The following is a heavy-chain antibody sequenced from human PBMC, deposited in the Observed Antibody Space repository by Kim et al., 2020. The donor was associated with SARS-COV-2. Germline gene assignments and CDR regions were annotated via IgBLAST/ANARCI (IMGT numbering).Heavy chain of an antibody. V-gene: IGHV3-21*01. Sequence: GGSLRLSCAASGFTFSSYSMNWVRQAPGKGLEWVSSISSSSSYIYYADSVKGRFTISRDNAKNSLYLQMNSLRAEDTAVYYCARDPVFSYTLDYRREWFDPWGQGTLVTVSS. CDR1: GFTFSSYS. CDR2: ISSSSSYI. J-gene: IGHJ5*02. CDR3: ARDPVFSYTLDYRREWFDP. D-gene: IGHD4-4*01.